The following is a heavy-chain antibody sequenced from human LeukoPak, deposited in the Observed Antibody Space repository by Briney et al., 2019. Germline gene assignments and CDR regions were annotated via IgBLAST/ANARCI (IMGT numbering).Heavy chain of an antibody. Sequence: SETLSLTCTVSGGSISSYYWSWIRQPPGKGLEWIGHIYYSGSTNYKPSLKSRVTISVDTSKNQFSLKLSSVTAADTAVYYCAARLISGYYPEYFQHWGQGTLVSVSS. CDR2: IYYSGST. J-gene: IGHJ1*01. CDR3: AARLISGYYPEYFQH. CDR1: GGSISSYY. V-gene: IGHV4-59*01. D-gene: IGHD3-22*01.